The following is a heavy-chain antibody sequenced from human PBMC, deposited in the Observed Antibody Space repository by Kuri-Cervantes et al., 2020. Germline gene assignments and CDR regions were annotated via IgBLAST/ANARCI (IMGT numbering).Heavy chain of an antibody. D-gene: IGHD6-25*01. CDR1: GGTFRSLA. J-gene: IGHJ4*02. CDR2: ISPIFGTP. CDR3: ARVGGSDKPNFDY. V-gene: IGHV1-69*13. Sequence: SVKVSCKASGGTFRSLALSWVRQAPGQGLEWMGGISPIFGTPNYAQKFHGRVTITADDSTSTAYLEVSSLRSEDTAVYYCARVGGSDKPNFDYWGQGTLVTVSS.